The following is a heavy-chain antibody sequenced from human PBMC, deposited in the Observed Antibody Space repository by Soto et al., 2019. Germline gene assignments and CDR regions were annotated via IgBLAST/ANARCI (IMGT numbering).Heavy chain of an antibody. Sequence: EVQLVESGGGLVQPGGSLRLSCAASRFTVSTNYMNWVRQAPGKGLEWVSVIYSGGSTYYADSVKGRFTISRDNSKNTLFLQMNSLRAEDTAVYYCARDLTDGYGMDVWGQGTTVTVSS. V-gene: IGHV3-66*01. J-gene: IGHJ6*02. CDR1: RFTVSTNY. CDR3: ARDLTDGYGMDV. D-gene: IGHD7-27*01. CDR2: IYSGGST.